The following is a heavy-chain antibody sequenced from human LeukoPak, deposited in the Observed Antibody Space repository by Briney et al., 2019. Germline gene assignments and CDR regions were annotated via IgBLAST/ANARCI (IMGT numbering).Heavy chain of an antibody. CDR3: ARVNRYSGSYYYMDV. Sequence: GGSLRLSCAASGFTVSSNYMSWVRQAPGKGLEWVSVIYSGGSTYYVDSVKGRFTISRDNSKNSLYLQMNSLRAEDTAVYYCARVNRYSGSYYYMDVWGKGTTVTVSS. CDR1: GFTVSSNY. J-gene: IGHJ6*03. V-gene: IGHV3-53*01. CDR2: IYSGGST. D-gene: IGHD1-26*01.